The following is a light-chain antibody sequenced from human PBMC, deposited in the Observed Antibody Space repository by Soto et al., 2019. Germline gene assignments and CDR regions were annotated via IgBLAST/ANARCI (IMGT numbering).Light chain of an antibody. Sequence: ALTPPASVSGSPGLSIAISCTGTSSDVGGYNSVSWYQQHPGKAPKLVIYDVTSRPSGVSNRFSGSKSGNTASLTISGLQAEDEGDYYCSSYRTGGSYVFGTGTKVTVL. CDR1: SSDVGGYNS. CDR3: SSYRTGGSYV. J-gene: IGLJ1*01. V-gene: IGLV2-14*01. CDR2: DVT.